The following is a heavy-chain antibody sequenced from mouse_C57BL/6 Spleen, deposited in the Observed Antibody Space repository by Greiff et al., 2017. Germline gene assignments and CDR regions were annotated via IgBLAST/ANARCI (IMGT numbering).Heavy chain of an antibody. J-gene: IGHJ3*01. D-gene: IGHD1-1*01. V-gene: IGHV14-3*01. CDR2: IDPANGNT. CDR1: GFNIKNTY. CDR3: ARVRDFGISPAWFAY. Sequence: EVQLVESVAELVRPGASVKLSCTASGFNIKNTYMHWVKQRPEQGLEWIGRIDPANGNTKYAPKFQGKATITADTSSNTAYLQLSSLTSEDTAIYYCARVRDFGISPAWFAYWGQGTLVTVSA.